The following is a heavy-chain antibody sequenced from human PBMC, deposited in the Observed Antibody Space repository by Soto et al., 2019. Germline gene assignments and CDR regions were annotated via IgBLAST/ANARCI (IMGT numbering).Heavy chain of an antibody. CDR2: VFYTGFT. CDR3: ATSQKGYNWNYFDH. V-gene: IGHV4-39*01. J-gene: IGHJ4*02. CDR1: GRPVSSGGYY. D-gene: IGHD1-20*01. Sequence: SETLSLTCTVSGRPVSSGGYYWTWIRQFPGKDLEWIGSVFYTGFTSYNPSLESRVSVSVDTSKNQFSLKVSGVSAADTAVYYCATSQKGYNWNYFDHWGQGALVTVSS.